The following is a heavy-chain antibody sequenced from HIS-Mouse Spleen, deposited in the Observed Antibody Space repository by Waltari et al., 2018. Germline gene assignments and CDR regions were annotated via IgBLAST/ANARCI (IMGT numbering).Heavy chain of an antibody. J-gene: IGHJ2*01. CDR3: ARVRTGDPSYWYFDL. D-gene: IGHD7-27*01. V-gene: IGHV4-34*01. CDR2: INHSGST. Sequence: QVQLQQWGAGLLKPSETLSLTCAVYGGSFSGYYWSWIRQPPGKGLEWIGEINHSGSTNSTPSRKSRVTISVDTSKNQFSLKLSSVTAADTAVYYCARVRTGDPSYWYFDLWGRGTLVTVSS. CDR1: GGSFSGYY.